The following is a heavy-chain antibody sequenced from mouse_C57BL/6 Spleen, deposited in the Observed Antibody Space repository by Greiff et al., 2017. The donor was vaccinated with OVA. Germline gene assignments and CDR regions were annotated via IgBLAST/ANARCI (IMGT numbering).Heavy chain of an antibody. V-gene: IGHV1-82*01. CDR3: ASGVWYFDV. Sequence: VKPGASVKISCKASGYAFSSSWMNWVKQRPGKGLEWIGRIYPGDGDTNYNGKFKGKATLTADKSSSTAYMQLSSLTSEDSAVYFCASGVWYFDVWGTGTTVTVSS. CDR2: IYPGDGDT. D-gene: IGHD4-1*01. J-gene: IGHJ1*03. CDR1: GYAFSSSW.